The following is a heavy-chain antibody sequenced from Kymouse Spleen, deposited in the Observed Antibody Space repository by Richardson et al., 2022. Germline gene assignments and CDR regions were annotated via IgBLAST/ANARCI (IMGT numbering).Heavy chain of an antibody. CDR1: GGSFSGYY. CDR2: INHSGST. J-gene: IGHJ4*02. D-gene: IGHD6-13*01. V-gene: IGHV4-34*01. Sequence: QVQLQQWGAGLLKPSETLSLTCAVYGGSFSGYYWSWIRQPPGKGLEWIGEINHSGSTNYNPSLKSRVTISVDTSKNQFSLKLSSVTAADTAVYYCAREEKIGGSSSPYFDYWGQGTLVTVSS. CDR3: AREEKIGGSSSPYFDY.